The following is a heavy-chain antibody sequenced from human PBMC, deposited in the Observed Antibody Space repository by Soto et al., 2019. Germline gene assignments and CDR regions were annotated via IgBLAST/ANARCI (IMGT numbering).Heavy chain of an antibody. Sequence: GGSLRLSCAASGFTFSSYGMHWVRQAPGKGLEWVAVIWYDGSNKYYADSVKGRFTISRGNSKNTLYLQMNSLRAEDTAVYYSAREKTFYDFLTGPPTDVFDIWGKGTMVPVS. J-gene: IGHJ3*02. CDR2: IWYDGSNK. V-gene: IGHV3-33*01. D-gene: IGHD3-9*01. CDR3: AREKTFYDFLTGPPTDVFDI. CDR1: GFTFSSYG.